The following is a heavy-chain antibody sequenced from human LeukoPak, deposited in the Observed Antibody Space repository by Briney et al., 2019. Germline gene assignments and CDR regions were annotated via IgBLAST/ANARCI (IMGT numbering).Heavy chain of an antibody. CDR2: IYYSGST. Sequence: SETLSLTCXVSGGSISSYYWSWIRQPAGKGLEWIGYIYYSGSTNYNPSLKSRVTISVDTSKNQFSLKLSSVTAADTAVYYCASGTVTNFDYWGQGTLVTVSS. CDR1: GGSISSYY. CDR3: ASGTVTNFDY. J-gene: IGHJ4*02. V-gene: IGHV4-59*01. D-gene: IGHD4-17*01.